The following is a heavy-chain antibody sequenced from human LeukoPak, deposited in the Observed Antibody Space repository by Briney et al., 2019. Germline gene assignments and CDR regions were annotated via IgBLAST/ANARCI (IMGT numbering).Heavy chain of an antibody. J-gene: IGHJ4*02. V-gene: IGHV3-21*01. CDR1: EFTISSYS. CDR2: ISSSSSYI. Sequence: GGSLRLSCAASEFTISSYSMNWVRQAPGKGLEWVSSISSSSSYIYYADSVKGRFTISRDNAKNSLYLQMNSLRAEDTAVYYCATALGYCSGGSCEIDYWGQGPLVTVSS. CDR3: ATALGYCSGGSCEIDY. D-gene: IGHD2-15*01.